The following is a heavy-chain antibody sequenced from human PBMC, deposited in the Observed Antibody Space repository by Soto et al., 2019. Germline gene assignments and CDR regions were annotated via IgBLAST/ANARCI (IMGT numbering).Heavy chain of an antibody. J-gene: IGHJ4*02. CDR1: GGSISSFFYY. D-gene: IGHD6-13*01. Sequence: TLSLTCTVSGGSISSFFYYWSWIRQHPGKGLEWIGYIYYSGSTYNPSLKSRVTISVDTSKNQFSLKLSSVTAADTAVYYCARDNSAAGTIFDYWGQGTLVTVSS. V-gene: IGHV4-31*03. CDR3: ARDNSAAGTIFDY. CDR2: IYYSGST.